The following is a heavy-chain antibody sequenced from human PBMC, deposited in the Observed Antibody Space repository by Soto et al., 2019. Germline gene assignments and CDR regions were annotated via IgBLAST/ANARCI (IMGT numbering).Heavy chain of an antibody. CDR2: IIPMFGTA. CDR3: ARHQTAAAAYYGMDV. V-gene: IGHV1-69*13. Sequence: AVKVSCKACGGTFSSYAISWVRQAPGQGLEWMGGIIPMFGTANYAQKFQGRVTITADESTSTAYMELSSLRSEDTAVYYCARHQTAAAAYYGMDVWGQGTTVTVSS. D-gene: IGHD6-13*01. CDR1: GGTFSSYA. J-gene: IGHJ6*02.